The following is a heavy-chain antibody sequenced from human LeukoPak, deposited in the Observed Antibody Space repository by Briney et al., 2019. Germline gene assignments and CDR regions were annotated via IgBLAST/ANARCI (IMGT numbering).Heavy chain of an antibody. CDR3: ARSVAPTATNWYFDL. Sequence: PSETLSLTCTASGGSISTYYWSWIRQPPGRGLEWIGYIYYSGSTYYNPSLKSRVTISADTSKNQFSLKLNSVTAADTAVYYCARSVAPTATNWYFDLWGRGTLVTVSS. CDR1: GGSISTYY. D-gene: IGHD2-15*01. CDR2: IYYSGST. J-gene: IGHJ2*01. V-gene: IGHV4-59*01.